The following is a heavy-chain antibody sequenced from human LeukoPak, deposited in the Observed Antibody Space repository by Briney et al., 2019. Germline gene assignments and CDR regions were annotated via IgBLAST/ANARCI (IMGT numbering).Heavy chain of an antibody. D-gene: IGHD2-15*01. J-gene: IGHJ5*02. CDR1: GFTFSSYS. V-gene: IGHV3-48*04. CDR2: ISSSSSTI. Sequence: GGSLRLSCAASGFTFSSYSMNWVRQPPGKGLEWVSYISSSSSTIYYADSVKGRFTISRDNAKNSLYLQMNSLRAEDTAVYYCARGRIVVVVAATQDRFDPWGQGTLVTVSS. CDR3: ARGRIVVVVAATQDRFDP.